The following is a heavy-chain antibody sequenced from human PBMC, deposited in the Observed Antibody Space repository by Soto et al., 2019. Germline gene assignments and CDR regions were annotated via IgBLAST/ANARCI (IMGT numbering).Heavy chain of an antibody. CDR1: GFTFSSYA. D-gene: IGHD1-26*01. CDR2: ISGSGGST. V-gene: IGHV3-23*01. J-gene: IGHJ4*02. CDR3: ANTFGDSGSYFSDY. Sequence: EVQLLESGGGLVQPGGSLRLSCAASGFTFSSYAMSWVRQAPGKGLEWVSAISGSGGSTYYADSVKGRFTISRDNSKNTLYLQMNSLRAEDTAVYYCANTFGDSGSYFSDYWGQGTLVTVSS.